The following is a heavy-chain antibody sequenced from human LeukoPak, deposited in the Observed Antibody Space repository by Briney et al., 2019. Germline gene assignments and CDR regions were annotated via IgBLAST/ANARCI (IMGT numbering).Heavy chain of an antibody. Sequence: SETLSLTCTVSGGSISSYYWSWIRQPPGKGLEWIGYIYYSGSTNYNPSLTSRVTISVDTSKNQFSLKLSSVTAADTAVYYCARDRPNYYDSSGYTYYFDYWGQGTRVTVSS. CDR3: ARDRPNYYDSSGYTYYFDY. V-gene: IGHV4-59*01. D-gene: IGHD3-22*01. CDR1: GGSISSYY. J-gene: IGHJ4*02. CDR2: IYYSGST.